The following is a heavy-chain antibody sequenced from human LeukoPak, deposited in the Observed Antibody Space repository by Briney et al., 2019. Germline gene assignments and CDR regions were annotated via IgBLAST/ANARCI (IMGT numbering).Heavy chain of an antibody. CDR2: IYHSGST. D-gene: IGHD4-17*01. Sequence: SGTLSLTCAVSGGSISSTNWWSWVRQPPGKGLEWIGEIYHSGSTNYNPSLKSRVTISVDTSKNQFSLKLSSVTAADTAVYYCARHDYGDYVFDYWGQGTLVTVSS. J-gene: IGHJ4*02. CDR1: GGSISSTNW. V-gene: IGHV4-4*02. CDR3: ARHDYGDYVFDY.